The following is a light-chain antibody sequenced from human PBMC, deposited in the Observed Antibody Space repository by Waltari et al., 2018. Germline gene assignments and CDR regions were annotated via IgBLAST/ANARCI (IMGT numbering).Light chain of an antibody. J-gene: IGKJ1*01. CDR3: QHYVRTWA. Sequence: EIVLTQSPGTLSLSPGESATPFCRASQSVGSNYLAWSQQRPGHAPRLLIYGASSRATGIPDRLSGSGSGTDFTLSISRLEPEDFAVYYCQHYVRTWAFGQGTKVEIK. CDR2: GAS. V-gene: IGKV3-20*01. CDR1: QSVGSNY.